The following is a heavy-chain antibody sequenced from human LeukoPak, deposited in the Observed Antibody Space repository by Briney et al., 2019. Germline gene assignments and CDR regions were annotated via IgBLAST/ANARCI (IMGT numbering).Heavy chain of an antibody. D-gene: IGHD6-19*01. CDR3: ARGPFIRGQWVFDY. V-gene: IGHV3-66*01. CDR2: FYSGGST. Sequence: GGSLRLSCAASGFTVSSNYMTWVRQAPGKGLEWVSIFYSGGSTYYADSVKGRFTISRDNSKNTLYLQMNSLRAEDTAVYYCARGPFIRGQWVFDYWGQGTLVTVSS. CDR1: GFTVSSNY. J-gene: IGHJ4*02.